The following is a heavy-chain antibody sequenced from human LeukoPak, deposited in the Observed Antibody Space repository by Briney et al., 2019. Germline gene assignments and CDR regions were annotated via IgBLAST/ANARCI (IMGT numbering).Heavy chain of an antibody. CDR3: ARAKRITIFGVVMSDAFDI. Sequence: ASVKVSCKASGYTFTSYDISWVRQATGQGLEWMGWMNPNSGNTGYAQKFQGRVTITRNTSISTAYMELSSLRSEDTAVYYCARAKRITIFGVVMSDAFDIWGQGTMVTVSS. V-gene: IGHV1-8*03. J-gene: IGHJ3*02. D-gene: IGHD3-3*01. CDR2: MNPNSGNT. CDR1: GYTFTSYD.